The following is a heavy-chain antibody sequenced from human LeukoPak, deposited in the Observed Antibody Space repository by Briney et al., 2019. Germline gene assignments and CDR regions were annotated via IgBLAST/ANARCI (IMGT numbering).Heavy chain of an antibody. CDR1: GGTFSSYA. V-gene: IGHV1-69*04. J-gene: IGHJ1*01. D-gene: IGHD3-22*01. CDR2: IIPILGIA. CDR3: ASHVADYYDSSGHMYFQH. Sequence: ASVEVSCKASGGTFSSYAISWVRQAPGQGLEWMGRIIPILGIANYAQKFQGRVTITADKSTSTAYMELSSLRSEDTAVYYCASHVADYYDSSGHMYFQHWGQGTLVTVSS.